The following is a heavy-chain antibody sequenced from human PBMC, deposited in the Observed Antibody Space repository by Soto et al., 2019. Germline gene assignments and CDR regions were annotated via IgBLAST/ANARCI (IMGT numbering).Heavy chain of an antibody. J-gene: IGHJ3*02. Sequence: QGQLVQSGAEVKKPGASVKVSCKASGYTFTSYGISWVRQAPGQGLEWMGWISVYNGNTNYAQKLQGRVTMTTDTSPSTAYMELRSLRSDDTAVYYCAREGGGCSGGSCYIPETFDIWGQGTLVTVSS. CDR3: AREGGGCSGGSCYIPETFDI. V-gene: IGHV1-18*01. CDR2: ISVYNGNT. CDR1: GYTFTSYG. D-gene: IGHD2-15*01.